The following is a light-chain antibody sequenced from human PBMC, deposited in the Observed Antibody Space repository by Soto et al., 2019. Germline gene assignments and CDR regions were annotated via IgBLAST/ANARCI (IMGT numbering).Light chain of an antibody. CDR2: GAS. J-gene: IGKJ1*01. V-gene: IGKV3-15*01. Sequence: EIVLTQSPATLSFSPGERATLSCRASQSVGSSLAWYQQKLGQAPRLLIHGASIRATGIPVKFSGSGSGTEFTLTIGSLQSEDFAVYYCQQYNNWPRTFGQGTKVDIK. CDR1: QSVGSS. CDR3: QQYNNWPRT.